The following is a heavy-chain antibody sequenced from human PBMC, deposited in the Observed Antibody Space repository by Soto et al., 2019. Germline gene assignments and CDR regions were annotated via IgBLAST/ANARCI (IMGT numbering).Heavy chain of an antibody. Sequence: PEGSLRLACAASGFTFSSYTMSWVCQAPGKGLEWVSAISGSGGSTYYADSVKGRFTISRDNSKNTLYLQMNSLRAEDTAVYYCAKGAMIVVSYNHYWGQGTRGTSPQ. CDR1: GFTFSSYT. CDR2: ISGSGGST. J-gene: IGHJ4*02. V-gene: IGHV3-23*01. D-gene: IGHD3-22*01. CDR3: AKGAMIVVSYNHY.